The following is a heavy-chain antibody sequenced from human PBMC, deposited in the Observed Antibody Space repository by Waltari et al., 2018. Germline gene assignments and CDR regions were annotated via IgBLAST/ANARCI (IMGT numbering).Heavy chain of an antibody. CDR1: GYSISSGYY. D-gene: IGHD4-17*01. CDR3: ARRATHGTVTTGIIDY. CDR2: IYHSGSP. V-gene: IGHV4-38-2*01. Sequence: QVQLQESGPGLVKPSETLSLTCAVSGYSISSGYYWGWIWQPPGKGLEWIGSIYHSGSPYSNPSLKSRVTISVDTSKNQFSLQLSSVTAADTAVYYCARRATHGTVTTGIIDYWGQGTLVTVSS. J-gene: IGHJ4*02.